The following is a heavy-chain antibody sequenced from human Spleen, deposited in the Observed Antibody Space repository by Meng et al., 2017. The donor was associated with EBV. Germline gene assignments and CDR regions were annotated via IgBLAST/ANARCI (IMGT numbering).Heavy chain of an antibody. V-gene: IGHV1-46*02. CDR1: RDPPNTYW. D-gene: IGHD3-3*01. CDR3: ALRGFWSGYYRDY. J-gene: IGHJ4*02. Sequence: QGEVVQSGPEEKKRGGSVKISCKPFRDPPNTYWIHWVPQAPGQGPEWVGIINPTGGKTTYAQKFQGRVTVTSDTSTNTVYMDLRSLRSEDTAVYYCALRGFWSGYYRDYWGQGTLVTVSS. CDR2: INPTGGKT.